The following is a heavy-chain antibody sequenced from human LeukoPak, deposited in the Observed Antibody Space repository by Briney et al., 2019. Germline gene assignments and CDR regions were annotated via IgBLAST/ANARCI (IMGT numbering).Heavy chain of an antibody. CDR2: IYHSGST. Sequence: SETLSLTCTVSGYSISSGYYWGWIRPPPGKGLEWIGSIYHSGSTYYNPSLESRVTISVDTSKNQFSLKLSSVTAADTAVYYCARDKYYDFWSGYYTAYFDYWGQGTLVTVSS. CDR1: GYSISSGYY. D-gene: IGHD3-3*01. J-gene: IGHJ4*02. V-gene: IGHV4-38-2*02. CDR3: ARDKYYDFWSGYYTAYFDY.